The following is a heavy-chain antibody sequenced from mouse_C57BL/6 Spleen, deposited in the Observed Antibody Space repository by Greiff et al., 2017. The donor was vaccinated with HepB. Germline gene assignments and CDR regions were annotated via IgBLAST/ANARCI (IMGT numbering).Heavy chain of an antibody. J-gene: IGHJ2*01. CDR1: GYTFTSYW. Sequence: QVQLQQSGTELVKPGASVKLSCKASGYTFTSYWMHWVKQRPGQGLEWIGNINPSNGGTNYNEKFKSKATLTVDKSSSTAYMQLSSLTSEDSAVYYCAREFITTVVATDYFDYWGQGTTLTVSS. V-gene: IGHV1-53*01. CDR2: INPSNGGT. D-gene: IGHD1-1*01. CDR3: AREFITTVVATDYFDY.